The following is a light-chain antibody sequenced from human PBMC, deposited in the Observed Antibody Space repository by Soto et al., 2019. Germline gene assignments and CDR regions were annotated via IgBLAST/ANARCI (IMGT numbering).Light chain of an antibody. CDR2: GAS. CDR1: QSVRSSY. J-gene: IGKJ2*01. CDR3: QQYGSPYT. V-gene: IGKV3-20*01. Sequence: EIVLTQSPGTLSLSPGERATLSCRASQSVRSSYLAWYQQKPGQAPRLLIYGASTRATGIPDRFSGSGSGTDFTLIISRLEPEDFAVYYCQQYGSPYTFGQGTKLEIK.